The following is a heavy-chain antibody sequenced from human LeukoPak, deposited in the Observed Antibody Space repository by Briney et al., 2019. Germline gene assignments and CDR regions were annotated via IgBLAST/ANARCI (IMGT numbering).Heavy chain of an antibody. D-gene: IGHD1-26*01. V-gene: IGHV3-9*01. CDR2: ISWNSGSI. CDR1: GFTFDDYA. Sequence: PGGSLRLSCAASGFTFDDYAMHWVRQAPGKGLEWVSGISWNSGSIGYADSVKGRFTISRDNAKNSLYLQMNSLRAEDTALYYCAKDSLKWELIPGAFDIWGQGTMVTVSS. J-gene: IGHJ3*02. CDR3: AKDSLKWELIPGAFDI.